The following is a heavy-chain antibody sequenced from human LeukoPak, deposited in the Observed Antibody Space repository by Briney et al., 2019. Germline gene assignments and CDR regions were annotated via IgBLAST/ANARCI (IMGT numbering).Heavy chain of an antibody. D-gene: IGHD3-22*01. J-gene: IGHJ4*02. CDR3: ARVGYHSSGFYHLDY. Sequence: TGGSLRLSCAASGFNLSTYTMIWVPPGPGKGLEGGSYITGTSTIYYADSVKGRFTISRDNAKNSLYLQMNSLRDEDTAVYYCARVGYHSSGFYHLDYWGQGTLVTVSS. CDR1: GFNLSTYT. CDR2: ITGTSTI. V-gene: IGHV3-48*02.